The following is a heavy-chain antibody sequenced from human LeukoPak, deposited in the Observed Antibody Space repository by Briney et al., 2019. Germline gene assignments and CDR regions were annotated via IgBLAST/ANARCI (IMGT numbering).Heavy chain of an antibody. Sequence: PSETLSLTCTVSGYSISSGYYWGWIRQPPGRGLEWIGSIYHSGSTYYNPSLKSRVTISIDTSKNQFSLTLSSVTAADTAVYYCARAYYRIGELFTYYMDVWGKGTTVTISS. CDR3: ARAYYRIGELFTYYMDV. J-gene: IGHJ6*03. D-gene: IGHD3-10*01. V-gene: IGHV4-38-2*02. CDR1: GYSISSGYY. CDR2: IYHSGST.